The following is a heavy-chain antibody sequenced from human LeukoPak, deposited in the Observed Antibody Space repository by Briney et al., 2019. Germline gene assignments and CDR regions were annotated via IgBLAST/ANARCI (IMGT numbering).Heavy chain of an antibody. Sequence: GGSLRLSCAASEFTFSSYWMRWVRQAPGKGLGWVASIKQDGSAKYYVDSVKGRFTISRDNAKNSLYLQMNSLRAEDTAVYYCARGGLSRAFDYWGQGSLVTVYS. D-gene: IGHD3-10*01. V-gene: IGHV3-7*01. CDR2: IKQDGSAK. CDR3: ARGGLSRAFDY. J-gene: IGHJ4*02. CDR1: EFTFSSYW.